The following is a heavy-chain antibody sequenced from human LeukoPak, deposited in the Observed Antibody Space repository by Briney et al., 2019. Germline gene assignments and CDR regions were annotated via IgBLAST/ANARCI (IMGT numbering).Heavy chain of an antibody. CDR3: AKDMGSSSWALDD. J-gene: IGHJ4*02. CDR1: GFTFSSYG. Sequence: GRSLRLSCAASGFTFSSYGMHWVRQAPGKGLEWVAFMSSDGSKTHYVDSVKGRFTISRDKSKNTLYLQMNSLRTEDTAVYYCAKDMGSSSWALDDWGQGTLVIVSS. D-gene: IGHD6-6*01. V-gene: IGHV3-30*18. CDR2: MSSDGSKT.